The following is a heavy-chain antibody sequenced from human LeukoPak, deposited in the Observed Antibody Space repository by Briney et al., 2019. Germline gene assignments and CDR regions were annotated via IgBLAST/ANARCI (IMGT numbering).Heavy chain of an antibody. V-gene: IGHV4-59*01. CDR3: ARSQQLVRTFDS. D-gene: IGHD1-1*01. Sequence: SETLSLTCTVSGGSISSYYWSWIRQPPGKGLEWIGYISFIGETSYNSSLKSRVTISQDTSKNQLSLRLSSVTAADTAVYYCARSQQLVRTFDSWGQGTLVTVSS. CDR2: ISFIGET. J-gene: IGHJ4*02. CDR1: GGSISSYY.